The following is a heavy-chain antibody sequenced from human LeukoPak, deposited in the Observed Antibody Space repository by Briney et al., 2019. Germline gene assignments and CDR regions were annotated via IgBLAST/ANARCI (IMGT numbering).Heavy chain of an antibody. V-gene: IGHV4-30-4*08. J-gene: IGHJ4*02. D-gene: IGHD3-3*01. CDR2: IYYSGST. CDR3: ARAGYDFWSGYPRYYFDY. Sequence: SQTLSLTCTVSGGSISSGDYYWSWIRQPPGKGLEWIGYIYYSGSTYYNPSLKSRVTISVDTSKNQFSLKLSSVTAADTAVYCCARAGYDFWSGYPRYYFDYWGQGTLVTVSS. CDR1: GGSISSGDYY.